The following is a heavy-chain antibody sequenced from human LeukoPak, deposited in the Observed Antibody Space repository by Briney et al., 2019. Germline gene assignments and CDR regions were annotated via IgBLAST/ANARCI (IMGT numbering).Heavy chain of an antibody. J-gene: IGHJ3*02. CDR2: ISGSGGST. CDR1: GFTFSSYG. D-gene: IGHD6-13*01. Sequence: GGTLRLSCAASGFTFSSYGMSWVRQAPGKGLECVSAISGSGGSTYYADSVKGRFTISRDNSKNMLYLQMNSLRAEDTAVYYCARDSSSWYGLLGAFDIWGQGTMVTVSS. V-gene: IGHV3-23*01. CDR3: ARDSSSWYGLLGAFDI.